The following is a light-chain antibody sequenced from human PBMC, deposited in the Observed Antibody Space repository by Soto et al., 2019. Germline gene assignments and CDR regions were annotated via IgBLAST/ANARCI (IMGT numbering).Light chain of an antibody. CDR1: SGSIASNY. J-gene: IGLJ1*01. CDR2: EDI. Sequence: NFMLTQPHSVSESPGKTVTISCTRSSGSIASNYVQWYQQRPGSSPATVISEDIQRPSGVPDRFSGSIDSSSNSASLTISGLKTEDEADYYCQSYDDSYCYVFGTGTKLTVL. V-gene: IGLV6-57*01. CDR3: QSYDDSYCYV.